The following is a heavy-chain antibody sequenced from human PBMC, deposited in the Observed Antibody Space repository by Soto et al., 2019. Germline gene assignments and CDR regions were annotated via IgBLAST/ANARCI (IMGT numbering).Heavy chain of an antibody. CDR2: INPLAGRV. CDR1: GYAFTDSF. J-gene: IGHJ4*02. D-gene: IGHD3-16*02. V-gene: IGHV1-46*01. CDR3: ARARTGTLIVFDY. Sequence: QVQLVQSGAEVKTPGASVTVSCRTSGYAFTDSFIHWLRQAPGHGLEWMGMINPLAGRVTYAQTFQGRVTMTKDTSTNTVYLELNSLVPEQTGVYYCARARTGTLIVFDYWGQGTLVTVSS.